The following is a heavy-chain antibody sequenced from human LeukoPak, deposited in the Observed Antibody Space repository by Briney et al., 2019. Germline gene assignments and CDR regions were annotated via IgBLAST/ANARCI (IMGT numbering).Heavy chain of an antibody. CDR2: IYHSGST. V-gene: IGHV4-4*02. Sequence: NSSETLSLTCAVSGGSISSSNWWSWVRQPPGKGLEWIGEIYHSGSTNYNPSLKSRVAISVDKSKNQFSLKLSSVTAADTAVYYCARAVGSGSYYTYWGQGTLVTVSS. J-gene: IGHJ4*02. D-gene: IGHD1-26*01. CDR1: GGSISSSNW. CDR3: ARAVGSGSYYTY.